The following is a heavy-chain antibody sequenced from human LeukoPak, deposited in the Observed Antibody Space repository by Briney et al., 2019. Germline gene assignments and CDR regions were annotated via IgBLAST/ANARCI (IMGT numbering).Heavy chain of an antibody. J-gene: IGHJ4*02. Sequence: SETLSLTCTVSGGSISSGSYYWSWIRQPAGKGLEWIGRIYTRGSTTYNPSLKSRVTISLDTSKNQVSLKLSSVTAADTAVYYCARDSPFIAAAGHYWGQGTLVTVSS. D-gene: IGHD6-13*01. CDR1: GGSISSGSYY. CDR3: ARDSPFIAAAGHY. V-gene: IGHV4-61*02. CDR2: IYTRGST.